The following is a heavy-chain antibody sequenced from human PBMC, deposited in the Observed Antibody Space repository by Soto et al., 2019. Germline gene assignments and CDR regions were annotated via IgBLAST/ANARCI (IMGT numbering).Heavy chain of an antibody. CDR2: IKQDGSEK. V-gene: IGHV3-7*01. D-gene: IGHD1-26*01. CDR3: ARERVGAKPDYYYYYGMDV. CDR1: GFTFSSYW. Sequence: EVQLVESGGGLVQPGGSLRLSCAASGFTFSSYWMSWVRQAPGKGLEWEANIKQDGSEKYYVDSVKGRFTISRDNAKNSLYLQMNSLRAEDTAVYYCARERVGAKPDYYYYYGMDVWGQGTTVTVSS. J-gene: IGHJ6*02.